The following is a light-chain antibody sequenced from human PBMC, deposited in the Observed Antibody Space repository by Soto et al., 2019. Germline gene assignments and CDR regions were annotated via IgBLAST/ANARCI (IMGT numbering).Light chain of an antibody. CDR2: DAS. CDR1: QSVSNY. V-gene: IGKV3-11*01. CDR3: QQRSNWPLT. J-gene: IGKJ4*01. Sequence: EIVMTQSPATLSVSPGQRATVSCRASQSVSNYLAWYQQKPGRAPRLLIYDASNRATGIPARFSGSGSGTDFTLTISSLEPEDFAVYYCQQRSNWPLTFGGGTKVDIK.